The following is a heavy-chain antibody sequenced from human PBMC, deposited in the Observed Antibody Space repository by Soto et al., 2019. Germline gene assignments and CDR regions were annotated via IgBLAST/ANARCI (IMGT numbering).Heavy chain of an antibody. V-gene: IGHV3-23*01. CDR3: AKDRSGSYSPYYFDY. CDR1: GFTFSSYA. D-gene: IGHD1-26*01. J-gene: IGHJ4*02. Sequence: EVQLLESGGGLVQPGGSLRLSCAASGFTFSSYAMSWVRQAPGKGLEWVSAISGSGGSTYYADSVKGRFTISRDNSKNTLYLQMNSLRAEDTAVYYCAKDRSGSYSPYYFDYWCQGTLVTVSS. CDR2: ISGSGGST.